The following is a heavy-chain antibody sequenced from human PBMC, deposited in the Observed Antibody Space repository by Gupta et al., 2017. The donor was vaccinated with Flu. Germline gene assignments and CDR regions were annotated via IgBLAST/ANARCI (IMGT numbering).Heavy chain of an antibody. J-gene: IGHJ6*02. V-gene: IGHV4-39*01. CDR3: ARLNPLIVATIIGLKDYYYGMDV. CDR2: IYYSGST. Sequence: QLQLQESGPGLVKPSETLSLTCTVSGGPISSSSYYWGWIRQPPGKGLEWIGSIYYSGSTYYNPSLKSRVTISVDTSKNQFSLKLSSVTAADTAVYYCARLNPLIVATIIGLKDYYYGMDVWGQGTTVTVSS. D-gene: IGHD5-12*01. CDR1: GGPISSSSYY.